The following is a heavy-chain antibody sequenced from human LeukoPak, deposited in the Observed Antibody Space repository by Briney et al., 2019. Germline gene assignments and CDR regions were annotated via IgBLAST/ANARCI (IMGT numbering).Heavy chain of an antibody. CDR1: GYTFTGYY. J-gene: IGHJ4*02. V-gene: IGHV1-46*01. D-gene: IGHD5-18*01. Sequence: ASVKVSCKASGYTFTGYYMHWVRQAPGQGLEWMGIINPSGGSTSYAQKFQGRVTMTRDTSTSTVYMELSSLRSEATAVYYCARVDTAMVLPIDYWGQGTLVTVSS. CDR3: ARVDTAMVLPIDY. CDR2: INPSGGST.